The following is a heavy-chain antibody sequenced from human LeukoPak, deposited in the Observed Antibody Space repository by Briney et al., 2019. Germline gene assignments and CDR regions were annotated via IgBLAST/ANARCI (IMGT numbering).Heavy chain of an antibody. CDR1: GYTFSSYG. CDR3: ARDWENCSGGSCYAAYNRFDP. J-gene: IGHJ5*02. V-gene: IGHV1-18*01. Sequence: GASVKVSCKASGYTFSSYGISWVRQAPGQGLEWMGWISAYNGNTNYAQKLQGRVTMTTDTSTSTAYMELRSLRSDDTAVYYCARDWENCSGGSCYAAYNRFDPWGRGTLVTVSS. CDR2: ISAYNGNT. D-gene: IGHD2-15*01.